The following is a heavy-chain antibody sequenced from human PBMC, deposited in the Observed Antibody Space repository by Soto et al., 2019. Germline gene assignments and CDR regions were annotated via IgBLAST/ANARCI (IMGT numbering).Heavy chain of an antibody. V-gene: IGHV1-18*04. CDR3: ASRLWGYGSHYYYYGMDV. J-gene: IGHJ6*02. Sequence: ASVKVSCKASGYTFTSYGISWVRQAPGQGLEWMGWISAYNGNTNYAQKLQGRVTMTTDTSTSTAYMELRSLRSDDTAVYYCASRLWGYGSHYYYYGMDVWGQGTTVTVSS. CDR1: GYTFTSYG. CDR2: ISAYNGNT. D-gene: IGHD5-12*01.